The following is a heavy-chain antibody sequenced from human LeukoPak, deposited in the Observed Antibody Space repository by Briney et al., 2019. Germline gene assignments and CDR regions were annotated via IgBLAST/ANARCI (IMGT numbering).Heavy chain of an antibody. CDR1: GITFSSYA. CDR3: ARDLGTASYYFDY. D-gene: IGHD6-25*01. V-gene: IGHV3-30-3*01. J-gene: IGHJ4*02. CDR2: ISYDGSNK. Sequence: GGSLRLSCAASGITFSSYAMHWVRQAPGKGLEWVAVISYDGSNKYYADSVKGRFTISRDNSKNTLYLQMNSLRAEDTAVYYCARDLGTASYYFDYWGQGSLVTVSS.